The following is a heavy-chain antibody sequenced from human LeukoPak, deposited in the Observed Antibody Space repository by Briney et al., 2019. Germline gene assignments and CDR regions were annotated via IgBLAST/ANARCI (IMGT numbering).Heavy chain of an antibody. CDR3: ARDRTVAGFHLEAY. J-gene: IGHJ4*02. CDR1: GYTFTSYD. CDR2: MSPNSGDT. D-gene: IGHD6-19*01. V-gene: IGHV1-8*01. Sequence: GASVKVSCKASGYTFTSYDFNWVRQATGQRPEWMGWMSPNSGDTGYAQKFQDRVTMTRNTSISTAYMELRSLRSDDTAVYFCARDRTVAGFHLEAYWGQGTLVTVSS.